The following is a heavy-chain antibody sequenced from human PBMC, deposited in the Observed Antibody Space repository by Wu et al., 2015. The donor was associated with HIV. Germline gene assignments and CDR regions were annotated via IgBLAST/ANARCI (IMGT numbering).Heavy chain of an antibody. CDR1: GYIFNSYD. CDR3: ARDPVGVTYFGLRRVPKVTLRFD. Sequence: QVQLVQSGAEVKKPGASVRVSCKASGYIFNSYDINWVRQTPGQGLEWMGWMNPNSGSTGYAQKFQGRVTMTRDTSISTAYMILSGLTSEDTAVYYCARDPVGVTYFGLRRVPKVTLRFD. V-gene: IGHV1-8*01. CDR2: MNPNSGST. J-gene: IGHJ5*02. D-gene: IGHD3/OR15-3a*01.